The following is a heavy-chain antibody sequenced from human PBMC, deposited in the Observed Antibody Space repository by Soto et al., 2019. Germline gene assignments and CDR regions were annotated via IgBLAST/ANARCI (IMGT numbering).Heavy chain of an antibody. CDR1: GFSLSTSGVG. D-gene: IGHD4-17*01. CDR2: IYWYDTK. J-gene: IGHJ4*02. CDR3: AHKGYGDYPIDY. V-gene: IGHV2-5*01. Sequence: QITLKQSGPTLVKPTQTLTMTCTLSGFSLSTSGVGVGWIRQPPGKALEWLAVIYWYDTKHYSPSLKSRLTITKATSKNQVVLTLTNMDPVDTATYYCAHKGYGDYPIDYWGQGTLVTVSS.